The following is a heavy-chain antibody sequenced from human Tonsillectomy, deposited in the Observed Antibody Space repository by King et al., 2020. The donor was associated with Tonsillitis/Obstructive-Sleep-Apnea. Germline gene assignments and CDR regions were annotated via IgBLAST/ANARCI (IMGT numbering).Heavy chain of an antibody. Sequence: VQLVESGGGLVQPGRSLRLSCAASGFTFDDYAMHWVRQAPGKGLEWVSGISWSSGGIDYADSVKGRFTISRDNAKNSLYLQMNSLRPEDTALYYCAKDIGHGDVRGSGFDCYYMDVWGKGTTVTVSS. CDR3: AKDIGHGDVRGSGFDCYYMDV. CDR1: GFTFDDYA. CDR2: ISWSSGGI. J-gene: IGHJ6*03. V-gene: IGHV3-9*01. D-gene: IGHD3-16*01.